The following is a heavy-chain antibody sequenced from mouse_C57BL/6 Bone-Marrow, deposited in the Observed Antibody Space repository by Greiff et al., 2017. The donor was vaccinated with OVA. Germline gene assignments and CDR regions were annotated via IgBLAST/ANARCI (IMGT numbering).Heavy chain of an antibody. CDR1: GYTFTSYW. V-gene: IGHV1-55*01. J-gene: IGHJ2*01. CDR2: IYPGSGST. D-gene: IGHD1-1*01. CDR3: ARWGTTVGGY. Sequence: QVQLQQPGAELVKPGASVKMSCKASGYTFTSYWITWVKQRPGQGLEWIGDIYPGSGSTNYNEKFKSKATLTVDTSSRPAYLQLSSLTSEDAAVYYCARWGTTVGGYWGQGTTLTVAS.